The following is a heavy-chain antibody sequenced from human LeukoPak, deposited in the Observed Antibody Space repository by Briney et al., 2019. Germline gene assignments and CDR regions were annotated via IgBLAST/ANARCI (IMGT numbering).Heavy chain of an antibody. V-gene: IGHV1-69*06. CDR3: ARGYLPKQDYYYYMDV. CDR2: IIPIFGTA. Sequence: SVKVSCKASGGTFSSYAISWVRQAPGQGLEWMGGIIPIFGTANYAQKFQGRVTITADKSTSTAYMELSSLRSEDTAVYYCARGYLPKQDYYYYMDVWGKGTTVTISS. CDR1: GGTFSSYA. D-gene: IGHD1-1*01. J-gene: IGHJ6*03.